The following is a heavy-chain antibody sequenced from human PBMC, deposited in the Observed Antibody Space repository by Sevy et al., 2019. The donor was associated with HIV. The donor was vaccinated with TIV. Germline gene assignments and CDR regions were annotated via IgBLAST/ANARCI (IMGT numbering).Heavy chain of an antibody. D-gene: IGHD1-26*01. J-gene: IGHJ4*02. Sequence: SETLSLTCAVYGGSFSGYYWTWIRQPPGKGLEWIGEIMPGGITNYNPSLKSRVTISIDTSKNQFSLKVKSVTAADTAIYYCARGQWEHPFWCQGTQVTVSS. CDR3: ARGQWEHPF. CDR1: GGSFSGYY. CDR2: IMPGGIT. V-gene: IGHV4-34*01.